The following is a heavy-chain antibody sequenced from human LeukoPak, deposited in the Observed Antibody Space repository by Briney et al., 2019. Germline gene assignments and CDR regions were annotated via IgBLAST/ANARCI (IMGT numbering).Heavy chain of an antibody. CDR1: GFTFSSYA. D-gene: IGHD5-12*01. CDR3: AKVPASLRLYYMDV. CDR2: ISGSGGST. J-gene: IGHJ6*03. Sequence: PGGSLRLSCAASGFTFSSYAMSWVRQAPGKGLEWASAISGSGGSTYYADSVKGRFTISRDNSKNTLYLQMNSLRAEDTAVYYCAKVPASLRLYYMDVWGKGTTVTVSS. V-gene: IGHV3-23*01.